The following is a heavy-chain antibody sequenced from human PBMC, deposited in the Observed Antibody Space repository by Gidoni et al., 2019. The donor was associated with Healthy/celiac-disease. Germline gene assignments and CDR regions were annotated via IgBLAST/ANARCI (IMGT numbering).Heavy chain of an antibody. Sequence: TGYADSVKGRFTISRDTAKNSLYLQMISLRPEDTAVYYCARDTQVGAAATDAFDIWGQGTMVTVSS. V-gene: IGHV3-20*03. D-gene: IGHD1-26*01. J-gene: IGHJ3*02. CDR3: ARDTQVGAAATDAFDI. CDR2: T.